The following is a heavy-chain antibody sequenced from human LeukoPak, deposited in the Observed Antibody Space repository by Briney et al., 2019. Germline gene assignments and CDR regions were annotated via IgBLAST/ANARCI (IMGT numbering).Heavy chain of an antibody. CDR3: AGDDYDYVWGSYRRDY. CDR2: ISAYNGNT. CDR1: GYTFTSYG. D-gene: IGHD3-16*02. J-gene: IGHJ4*02. V-gene: IGHV1-18*01. Sequence: GASVKVSCKASGYTFTSYGISWVRQAPGQGLEWMGWISAYNGNTNYAQKLQGRVTMTTDTSTSTAYMELRSLRSDDTAVYYCAGDDYDYVWGSYRRDYWGQGTLVTVSS.